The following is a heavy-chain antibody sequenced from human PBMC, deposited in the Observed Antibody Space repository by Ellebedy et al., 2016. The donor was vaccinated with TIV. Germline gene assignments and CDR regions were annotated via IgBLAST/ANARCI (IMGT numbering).Heavy chain of an antibody. V-gene: IGHV3-7*01. Sequence: GGSLRLSXAASGFTFNSHWMAWVRQAPGQGLEWVANIRPDGSDKYYVDSVEGRFTISRDNAKNLLYLQMNGLRVEDTAVYYCARWTILGGGIEYWGQGTLVTVSS. D-gene: IGHD3-16*01. CDR3: ARWTILGGGIEY. CDR2: IRPDGSDK. CDR1: GFTFNSHW. J-gene: IGHJ4*02.